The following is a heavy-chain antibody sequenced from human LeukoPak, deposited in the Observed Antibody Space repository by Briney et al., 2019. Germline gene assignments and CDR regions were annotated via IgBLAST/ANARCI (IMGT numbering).Heavy chain of an antibody. J-gene: IGHJ4*02. V-gene: IGHV4-59*08. CDR1: GGSISSYY. CDR2: IYYSGST. D-gene: IGHD5-12*01. Sequence: PSESLSLTCTVSGGSISSYYWSWIRQPPGKGLEWIGYIYYSGSTNYNPSLKSRVTISVDTSKNQFSLKLSSVTAADTAVYYCASLRWEGGYPIRFDYWGQGTLVTVSS. CDR3: ASLRWEGGYPIRFDY.